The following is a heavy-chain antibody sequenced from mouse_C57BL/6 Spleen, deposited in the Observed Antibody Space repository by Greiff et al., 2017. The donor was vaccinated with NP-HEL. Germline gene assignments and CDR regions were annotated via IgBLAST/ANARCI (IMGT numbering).Heavy chain of an antibody. CDR2: IRNKANNHAT. J-gene: IGHJ4*01. V-gene: IGHV6-6*01. D-gene: IGHD2-5*01. Sequence: EVKLVESGGGLVQPGGSMKLSCAASGYTFSDAWMDWVRQSPEKGLEWVAEIRNKANNHATYYAESVKGRFTISRDDSKSSVYLQMNSLRAEDTGIYYCTGGYYSNYDEAMDYWGQGTSVTVSS. CDR1: GYTFSDAW. CDR3: TGGYYSNYDEAMDY.